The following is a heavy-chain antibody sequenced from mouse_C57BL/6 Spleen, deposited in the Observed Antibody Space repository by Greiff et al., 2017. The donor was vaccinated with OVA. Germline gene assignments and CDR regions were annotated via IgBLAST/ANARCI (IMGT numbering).Heavy chain of an antibody. D-gene: IGHD1-1*01. CDR1: GYTFTDYY. CDR3: ARCYGSTWFAY. Sequence: EVQLQQSGPELVKPGASVKISCKASGYTFTDYYMNWVKQSHGKSLEWIGDINPNNGGTSYNQKFKGKATLTVDKSSSTAYMELRSLTSEDSAVDYGARCYGSTWFAYWGQGTLVTVSA. J-gene: IGHJ3*01. CDR2: INPNNGGT. V-gene: IGHV1-26*01.